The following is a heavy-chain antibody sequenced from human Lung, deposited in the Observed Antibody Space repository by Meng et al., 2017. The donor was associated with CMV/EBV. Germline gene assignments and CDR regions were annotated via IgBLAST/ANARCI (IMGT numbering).Heavy chain of an antibody. J-gene: IGHJ4*02. D-gene: IGHD6-19*01. V-gene: IGHV7-4-1*01. CDR2: ININTGNP. Sequence: QGQLLWSGSELKKPGHSVKVSCQAAGYTFTSSSMNWVRHAPGQGLEWMGWININTGNPTYAQGFTGRFVFSLDPSVSTAYLQIDSLKADDTAVYYCARGNGWRFDYWGQGTLVTVSS. CDR1: GYTFTSSS. CDR3: ARGNGWRFDY.